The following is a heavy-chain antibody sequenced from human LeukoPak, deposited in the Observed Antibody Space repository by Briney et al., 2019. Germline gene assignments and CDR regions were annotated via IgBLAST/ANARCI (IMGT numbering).Heavy chain of an antibody. V-gene: IGHV4-61*02. J-gene: IGHJ6*03. CDR1: GGSTSSGNYY. CDR2: IYTSGST. Sequence: PSETLSLTCTVSGGSTSSGNYYWSWIRRPPGKGLEWIGRIYTSGSTNYNPSLKSRATMSVDTSKNQFSLKLSSVTAADTAVYYCARDPPPDYYGSGSRSLGYYMDVWGKGTTVTVSS. CDR3: ARDPPPDYYGSGSRSLGYYMDV. D-gene: IGHD3-10*01.